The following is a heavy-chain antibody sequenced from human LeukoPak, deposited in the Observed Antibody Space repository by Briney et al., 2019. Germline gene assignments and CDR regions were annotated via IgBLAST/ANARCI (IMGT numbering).Heavy chain of an antibody. CDR2: INPYSGGT. Sequence: GASVKVSCKASGYTFTDYYMHWVRQAPGQGLEWMGWINPYSGGTKFVQKFQVRGTMTRDTSISTAYMELSRLRSDDTAVYYCARSAESSSWVEFDYWGQGTLVTVSS. CDR1: GYTFTDYY. D-gene: IGHD6-13*01. CDR3: ARSAESSSWVEFDY. J-gene: IGHJ4*02. V-gene: IGHV1-2*02.